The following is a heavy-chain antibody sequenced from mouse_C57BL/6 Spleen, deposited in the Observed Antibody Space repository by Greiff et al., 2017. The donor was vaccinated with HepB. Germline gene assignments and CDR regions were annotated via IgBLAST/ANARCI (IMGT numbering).Heavy chain of an antibody. CDR3: ARWGYYYAMDY. CDR2: ISNGGGST. Sequence: EVHLVESGGGLVQPGGSLKLSCAASGFTFSDYYMYWVRQTPEKRLEWVAYISNGGGSTYYPDTVKGRFTISRDNAKNTLYLQMSRLKSEDTAMYYCARWGYYYAMDYWGQGTSVTVSS. CDR1: GFTFSDYY. V-gene: IGHV5-12*01. J-gene: IGHJ4*01.